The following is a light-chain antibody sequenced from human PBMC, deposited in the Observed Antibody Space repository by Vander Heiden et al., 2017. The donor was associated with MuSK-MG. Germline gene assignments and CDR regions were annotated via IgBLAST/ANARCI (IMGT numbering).Light chain of an antibody. Sequence: DIVMTQSPDSLSVSLGGRATINCKASQSLFHSDNSKDFLAWYHQKPGQPPNLLMSWASTRESGVPDRFSGSGSGTDFTLTISSLQAEDVAVYYCQQYLSAPLTFGHGTRVDIK. V-gene: IGKV4-1*01. J-gene: IGKJ3*01. CDR2: WAS. CDR3: QQYLSAPLT. CDR1: QSLFHSDNSKDF.